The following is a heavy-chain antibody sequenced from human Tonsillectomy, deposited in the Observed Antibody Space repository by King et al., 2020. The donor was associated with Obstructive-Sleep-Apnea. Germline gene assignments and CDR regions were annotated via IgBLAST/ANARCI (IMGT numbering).Heavy chain of an antibody. V-gene: IGHV3-11*01. CDR2: ISSGGSTI. J-gene: IGHJ1*01. Sequence: VQLVESGGGLVKPGGSVRLSCAASGFNFSDYSMSWIRQARGKGLEWVSYISSGGSTIYYEDSVKGRFTISRDNAKTSLYLQLNSLRAEDTAVYYCARTFNYYGSGTYTEYFQHWGQGTLITVSS. CDR3: ARTFNYYGSGTYTEYFQH. D-gene: IGHD3-10*01. CDR1: GFNFSDYS.